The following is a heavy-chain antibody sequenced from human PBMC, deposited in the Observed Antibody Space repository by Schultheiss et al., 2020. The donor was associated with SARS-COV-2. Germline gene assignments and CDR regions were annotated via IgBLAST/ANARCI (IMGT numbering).Heavy chain of an antibody. CDR3: AREPPPYYYGMDV. CDR2: IWYDGSDK. J-gene: IGHJ6*02. Sequence: GESLKISCAASGFTFSHYGMHWVRQAPGKGLEWVANIWYDGSDKYYADSVKGRFTISRDNSKNTLYLHMNSLRAEDTAVYYCAREPPPYYYGMDVWGQGTTVTVSS. V-gene: IGHV3-33*01. CDR1: GFTFSHYG.